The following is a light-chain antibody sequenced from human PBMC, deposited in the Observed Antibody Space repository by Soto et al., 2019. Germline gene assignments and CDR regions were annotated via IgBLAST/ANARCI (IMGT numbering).Light chain of an antibody. Sequence: DIQMTQSPSTLSASVGDRVTMTCRASQNINSWLAWYQQKPGKAPNLLIYDASSLESGVPQRFSGSGSGTEFTLTISSLQTDDFSTYYCQQYHSYWTFGQGSKVDIK. J-gene: IGKJ1*01. CDR3: QQYHSYWT. CDR2: DAS. V-gene: IGKV1-5*01. CDR1: QNINSW.